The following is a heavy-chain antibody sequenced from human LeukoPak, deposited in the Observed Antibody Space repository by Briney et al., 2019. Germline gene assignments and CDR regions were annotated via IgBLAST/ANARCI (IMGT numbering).Heavy chain of an antibody. J-gene: IGHJ4*02. CDR2: ISYDGSNK. D-gene: IGHD3-22*01. V-gene: IGHV3-30*04. CDR3: AVTMTSHAYSDY. Sequence: PGRSLRLSCAASGFTFSSYAMHWVRQAPGKGLEWVAVISYDGSNKYYADSVKGRFTISRDNSKNTLYLQMNSLRVEDTAVYYCAVTMTSHAYSDYWGQGTLVTVSS. CDR1: GFTFSSYA.